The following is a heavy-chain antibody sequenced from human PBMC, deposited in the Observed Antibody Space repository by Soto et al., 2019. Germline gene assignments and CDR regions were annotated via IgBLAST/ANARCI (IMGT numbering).Heavy chain of an antibody. V-gene: IGHV3-23*01. CDR3: ARNFWSGYTEYFQH. Sequence: EVQLLESGGGLVQPGGSLRLSCAASGFTFSSYAMSWVRQAPGKGLEWVSAISGSGGSTYYADSVKGRFTISRDNSKNELYLQMNSRRAEDTAVYYCARNFWSGYTEYFQHWGQGTLVTVSS. D-gene: IGHD3-3*01. CDR2: ISGSGGST. J-gene: IGHJ1*01. CDR1: GFTFSSYA.